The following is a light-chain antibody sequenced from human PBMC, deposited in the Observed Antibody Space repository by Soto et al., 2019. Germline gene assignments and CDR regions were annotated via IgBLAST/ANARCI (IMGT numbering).Light chain of an antibody. CDR2: LNSDGSH. CDR3: PTWGTGIHV. J-gene: IGLJ7*01. Sequence: QLVLTQSPSASASLGASVKLTCTLSSGHSSYAIAWHQQQPEKGPRYLMKLNSDGSHSKGDGIPDRFSGSSSGAERYLTISSLQSEDEADYYCPTWGTGIHVFGGGTQLTVL. CDR1: SGHSSYA. V-gene: IGLV4-69*01.